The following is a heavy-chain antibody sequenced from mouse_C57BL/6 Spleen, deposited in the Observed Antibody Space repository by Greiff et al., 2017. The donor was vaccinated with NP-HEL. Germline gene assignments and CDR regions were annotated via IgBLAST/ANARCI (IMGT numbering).Heavy chain of an antibody. V-gene: IGHV1-19*01. CDR2: INPYNGGT. CDR3: SEYGYDSFAY. J-gene: IGHJ3*01. Sequence: EVQLQQSGPVLVKPGASVKMSCKASGYTFTDYYMNWVKQSHGKSLEWIGVINPYNGGTSYNKKLKGKATLTVDKSSSTAYIDLNSLTSEDSAVYYCSEYGYDSFAYWGRGTRVSFSA. D-gene: IGHD2-2*01. CDR1: GYTFTDYY.